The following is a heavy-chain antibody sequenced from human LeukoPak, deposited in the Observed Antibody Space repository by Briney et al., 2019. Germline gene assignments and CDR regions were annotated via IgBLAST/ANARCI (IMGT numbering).Heavy chain of an antibody. CDR1: GYSFTSYW. CDR2: IYPGDSDT. D-gene: IGHD3-10*01. Sequence: GESLRISCKGSGYSFTSYWIGWVRQMPGKGLEWMGIIYPGDSDTRYSPSFQGQVTISADKSISTAYLQWSSLKASDTAMYYCARPQGSGSPMSPYYFDYWGQGTLVTVSS. V-gene: IGHV5-51*01. J-gene: IGHJ4*02. CDR3: ARPQGSGSPMSPYYFDY.